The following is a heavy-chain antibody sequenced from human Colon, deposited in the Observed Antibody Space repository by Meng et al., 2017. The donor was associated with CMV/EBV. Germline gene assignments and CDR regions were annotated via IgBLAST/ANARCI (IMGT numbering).Heavy chain of an antibody. CDR1: GFTFSAFS. Sequence: GESLKISCAGSGFTFSAFSMNWVRQAPGKGLEWIAHSGRGGEAVYAVSVRGRFIISRDNDQNLPYLQMNDVGGEDTAVYYCARDAIGDCTSTACYWFDYWGQGSLVTVSS. J-gene: IGHJ5*01. CDR3: ARDAIGDCTSTACYWFDY. D-gene: IGHD2-2*03. V-gene: IGHV3-48*04. CDR2: SGRGGEAV.